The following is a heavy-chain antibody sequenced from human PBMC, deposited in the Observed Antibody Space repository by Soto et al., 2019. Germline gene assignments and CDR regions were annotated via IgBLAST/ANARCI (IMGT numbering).Heavy chain of an antibody. CDR3: ARGRGGSYGGNSANFDV. V-gene: IGHV3-33*01. CDR2: VWYDGSKE. Sequence: QVQLVESGGGVVQPGRSLRLSCAASGFTFSGYGMHWVRQAPGKGLEWVAVVWYDGSKEYYADSVKGRFAISRDNSLNTLYLQLNSLRAEDTAVYYCARGRGGSYGGNSANFDVWGQGTMVTVSS. J-gene: IGHJ3*01. D-gene: IGHD4-17*01. CDR1: GFTFSGYG.